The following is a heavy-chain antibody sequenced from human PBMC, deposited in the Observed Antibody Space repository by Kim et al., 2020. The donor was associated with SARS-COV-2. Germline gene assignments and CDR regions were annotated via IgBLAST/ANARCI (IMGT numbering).Heavy chain of an antibody. Sequence: YYAESVKGRFTISRDNSKNTLYLQMSSLRAEDTAVYYCVKEGGYSYGSGYWGQGTLVTVSS. CDR3: VKEGGYSYGSGY. J-gene: IGHJ4*02. D-gene: IGHD5-18*01. V-gene: IGHV3-64D*06.